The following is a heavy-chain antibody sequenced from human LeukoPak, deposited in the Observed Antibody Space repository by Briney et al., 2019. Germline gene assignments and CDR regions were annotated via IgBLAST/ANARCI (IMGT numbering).Heavy chain of an antibody. Sequence: PGGSLRLSCAASGFTFSSYAMSWVRQAPGKGLEWVSAISGSGGSTYYADSVKGRFTISRDNAKNSLYLQMNSLRAEDTAVYYCARDDRDSSGYPAPDYWGQGTLVTVSS. CDR3: ARDDRDSSGYPAPDY. CDR2: ISGSGGST. J-gene: IGHJ4*02. CDR1: GFTFSSYA. D-gene: IGHD3-22*01. V-gene: IGHV3-23*01.